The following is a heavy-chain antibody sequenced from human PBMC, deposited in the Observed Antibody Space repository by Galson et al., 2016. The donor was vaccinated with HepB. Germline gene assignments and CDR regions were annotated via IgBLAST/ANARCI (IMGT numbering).Heavy chain of an antibody. CDR3: ARDASSTGYFGGTTDDY. CDR1: GFTFNSYS. D-gene: IGHD3-22*01. CDR2: ISSGSSYI. V-gene: IGHV3-21*01. J-gene: IGHJ4*02. Sequence: LRLSCAASGFTFNSYSMNWVRQAPGKGLEWVSSISSGSSYIFYADSVKGRFTIFRDNAKNSLYLQMNSLRAEDTAVYYCARDASSTGYFGGTTDDYWGQGTLVTVSS.